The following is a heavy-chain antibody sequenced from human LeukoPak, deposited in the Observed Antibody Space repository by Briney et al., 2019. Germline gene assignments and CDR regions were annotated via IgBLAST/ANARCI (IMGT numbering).Heavy chain of an antibody. Sequence: PSQTLSLTCTVSGGSISSGGYYWSWIRQHPGKGLEWIGYIYYSGSTYYNPSLRSRVTISVDTSKNQFSLKLSSVTAADTAVYYCARGARARYFDYWGQGTLVTVSS. CDR2: IYYSGST. D-gene: IGHD5-12*01. J-gene: IGHJ4*02. CDR1: GGSISSGGYY. V-gene: IGHV4-31*03. CDR3: ARGARARYFDY.